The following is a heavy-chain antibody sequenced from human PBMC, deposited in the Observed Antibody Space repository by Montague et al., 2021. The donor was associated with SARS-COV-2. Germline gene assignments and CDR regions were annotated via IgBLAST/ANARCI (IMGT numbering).Heavy chain of an antibody. CDR2: IHHSGST. CDR3: ARTSYRDSSGYYSHDY. CDR1: GGSFSDYY. Sequence: SETLSLTCAVYGGSFSDYYWSWIRQTPGKGLEWIAKIHHSGSTNYNPSLKRRVTISVDTSKNQFSLELSSVTVADTAVYHCARTSYRDSSGYYSHDYWGQGILVTVSS. V-gene: IGHV4-34*01. D-gene: IGHD3-22*01. J-gene: IGHJ4*02.